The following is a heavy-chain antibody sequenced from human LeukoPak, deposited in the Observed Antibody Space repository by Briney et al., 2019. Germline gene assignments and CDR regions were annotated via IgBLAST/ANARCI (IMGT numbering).Heavy chain of an antibody. V-gene: IGHV3-23*01. Sequence: GGSLRLSCAASGFTFSSYAMSWVRQAPGKGLEWVSAISGSGGSTYYADSVKGRFTISRDNSKNTLYLQMNSLRAEDTAVYYCAKVILTGYSGDKYYFDYWGQGTLVTVSS. CDR3: AKVILTGYSGDKYYFDY. J-gene: IGHJ4*02. CDR2: ISGSGGST. CDR1: GFTFSSYA. D-gene: IGHD3-9*01.